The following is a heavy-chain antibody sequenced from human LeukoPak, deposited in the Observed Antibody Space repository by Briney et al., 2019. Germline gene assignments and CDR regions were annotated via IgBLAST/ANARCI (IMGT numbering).Heavy chain of an antibody. CDR2: ISSSSSTI. D-gene: IGHD3/OR15-3a*01. J-gene: IGHJ4*02. CDR3: ARLGLVGNFDY. Sequence: GGSLRLSCAASGFTFSSYSMNWVRQAPGKGLEWVSYISSSSSTIYYADSVKGRFTISRDNAKNSLYLQMNSLRAEDTAVYYCARLGLVGNFDYWGQGTLVTVSS. V-gene: IGHV3-48*01. CDR1: GFTFSSYS.